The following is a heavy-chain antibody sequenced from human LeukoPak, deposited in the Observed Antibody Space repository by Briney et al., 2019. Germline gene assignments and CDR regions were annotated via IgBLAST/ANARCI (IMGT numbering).Heavy chain of an antibody. V-gene: IGHV3-30*18. Sequence: PGGSLRLSCAASGFTFSSYGMHWVRQAPGKGLEWVAVISYDGSNKYYADSVKGRFTISRDNSKNTLYLQMNSLRAEDTAVYYCAKGGGGDYVWGSYRNWGQGTLVTVSS. D-gene: IGHD3-16*02. J-gene: IGHJ4*02. CDR1: GFTFSSYG. CDR3: AKGGGGDYVWGSYRN. CDR2: ISYDGSNK.